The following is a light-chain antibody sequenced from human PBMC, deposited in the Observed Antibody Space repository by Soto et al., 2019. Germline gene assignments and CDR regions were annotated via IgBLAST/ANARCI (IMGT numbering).Light chain of an antibody. V-gene: IGKV3-11*01. CDR3: QQRDSWPIT. J-gene: IGKJ5*01. Sequence: EIVLKQSPASLSLSPCEGATLSRRASQSVDSYLVWYQQKPGQAPRLLIFGASNRATGIPARFSGSGSGTDFTLTINSLEPDDFAVYYCQQRDSWPITFGQGTRLEIK. CDR1: QSVDSY. CDR2: GAS.